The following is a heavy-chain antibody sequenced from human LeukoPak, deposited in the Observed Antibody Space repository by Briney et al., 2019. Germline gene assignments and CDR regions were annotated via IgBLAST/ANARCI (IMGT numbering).Heavy chain of an antibody. CDR3: AKDFSGYYDY. V-gene: IGHV3-30*18. Sequence: GRSLRLSCAASGFTFSSYGMHWVRQAPGKGLEWVAVISYDGSNKYYADSVKGRFTTSRDNSKNTLYLQMNSLRAEDTAVYYCAKDFSGYYDYWGQGTLVTVSS. D-gene: IGHD3-22*01. CDR2: ISYDGSNK. J-gene: IGHJ4*02. CDR1: GFTFSSYG.